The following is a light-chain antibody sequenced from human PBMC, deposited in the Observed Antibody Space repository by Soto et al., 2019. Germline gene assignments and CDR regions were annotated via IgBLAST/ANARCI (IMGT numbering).Light chain of an antibody. J-gene: IGLJ1*01. Sequence: QSVLTQPASVSGSPGQSMTISCTGTSSDVGRYDYVSWYQQHPGKAPKLMVSEVSHRPSGVSNRFSGSKSGNTASLTISGLQAEDEAYYYCSSYSTIGTYVLGTGTKLTVL. CDR2: EVS. CDR1: SSDVGRYDY. CDR3: SSYSTIGTYV. V-gene: IGLV2-14*01.